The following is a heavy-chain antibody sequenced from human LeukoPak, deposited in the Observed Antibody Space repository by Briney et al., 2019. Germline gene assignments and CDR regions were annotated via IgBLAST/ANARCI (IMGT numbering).Heavy chain of an antibody. CDR3: ARVAGKNY. J-gene: IGHJ4*02. CDR1: GGSFSGYY. D-gene: IGHD6-19*01. V-gene: IGHV4-34*01. CDR2: INHSGST. Sequence: PSETLSLTCAVYGGSFSGYYWSWIRQPPGKGLVWIGEINHSGSTNYNPSLKSRVTISVDTSKNQFSLKLSSVTAADTAVYYCARVAGKNYWGQGTLVTVSS.